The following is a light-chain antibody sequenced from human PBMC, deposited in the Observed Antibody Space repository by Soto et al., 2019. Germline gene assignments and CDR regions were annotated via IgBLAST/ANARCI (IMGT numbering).Light chain of an antibody. CDR1: NIGSQS. CDR3: QVCESNSVFV. J-gene: IGLJ1*01. CDR2: DDA. Sequence: SYELAQPPSVSVAPGQTARITCGGNNIGSQSVHWYQQKPGQAPVLVVYDDADRPSGVPERFSGSKSGNMATLTISRVEAGDEADYYCQVCESNSVFVFRIGTKVTVL. V-gene: IGLV3-21*02.